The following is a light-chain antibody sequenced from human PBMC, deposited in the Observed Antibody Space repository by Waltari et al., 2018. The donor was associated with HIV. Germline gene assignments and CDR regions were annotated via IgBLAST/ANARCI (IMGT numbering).Light chain of an antibody. J-gene: IGLJ1*01. V-gene: IGLV1-44*01. CDR2: SNN. CDR1: SSNIGNNS. Sequence: QSVLTQPPSASGTPGQRVTISCSGSSSNIGNNSVDWYQQLPRTAPKLLIYSNNQRPSGVPDRFSGSKSDTSASLAISGLQSEDEADYYYAAWDDRLNGYVFGSGTKVTVL. CDR3: AAWDDRLNGYV.